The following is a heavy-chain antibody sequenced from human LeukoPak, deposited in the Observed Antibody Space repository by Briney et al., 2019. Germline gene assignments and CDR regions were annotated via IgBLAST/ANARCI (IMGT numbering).Heavy chain of an antibody. CDR2: ISGRGITT. Sequence: GGSLRLSCATSGFTFSTYGMTWVRQAPGKGLEWVAGISGRGITTAYAESVEGRFTISRDNSKNTLYVQMDSLRVEDTAVYYCAKYDNGFFYYYLDVWGKGTTVTVSS. V-gene: IGHV3-23*01. J-gene: IGHJ6*03. CDR1: GFTFSTYG. CDR3: AKYDNGFFYYYLDV. D-gene: IGHD3-22*01.